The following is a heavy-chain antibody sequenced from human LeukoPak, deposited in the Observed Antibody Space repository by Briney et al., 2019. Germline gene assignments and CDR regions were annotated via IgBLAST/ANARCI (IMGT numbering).Heavy chain of an antibody. CDR2: MNPNSGNT. CDR1: GYTFTSYY. V-gene: IGHV1-8*02. Sequence: ASVKVSCKASGYTFTSYYMHWVRQAAGQGLEWMGWMNPNSGNTGYAQKLQGRVTMTRNTSVTTAYMELSSLRFEDTAVYYCARGPYRRLDYWGQGTLVTVSS. J-gene: IGHJ4*02. CDR3: ARGPYRRLDY. D-gene: IGHD3-16*02.